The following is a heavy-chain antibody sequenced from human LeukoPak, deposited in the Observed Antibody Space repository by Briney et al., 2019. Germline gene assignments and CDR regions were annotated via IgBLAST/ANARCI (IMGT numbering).Heavy chain of an antibody. J-gene: IGHJ3*02. CDR1: DGSISSSSYY. Sequence: KPSETLSLTCTVSDGSISSSSYYWGWIRQPPGKGLEWIGSIYYSGSTYYNPSLKSRVTISVDTSKNQFSLKLSSVTAADTAVYYCARLDIVVVPAGGAFDIWGQGTMVTVSS. CDR3: ARLDIVVVPAGGAFDI. D-gene: IGHD2-2*01. CDR2: IYYSGST. V-gene: IGHV4-39*01.